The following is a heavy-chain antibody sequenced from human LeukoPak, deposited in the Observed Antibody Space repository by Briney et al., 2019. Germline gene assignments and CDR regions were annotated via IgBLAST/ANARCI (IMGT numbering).Heavy chain of an antibody. CDR3: AKDRSSRNYDTSGLDY. J-gene: IGHJ4*02. V-gene: IGHV3-23*01. Sequence: GGSLRLSCAASGFTFSSYAMSWVRQAPGKGLEWVSAISGSGGSTYYADSVKGRFTISRDNSKNTLYLQMNSLRAEDTAVYYCAKDRSSRNYDTSGLDYWGQGTLVTVSS. CDR1: GFTFSSYA. CDR2: ISGSGGST. D-gene: IGHD3-22*01.